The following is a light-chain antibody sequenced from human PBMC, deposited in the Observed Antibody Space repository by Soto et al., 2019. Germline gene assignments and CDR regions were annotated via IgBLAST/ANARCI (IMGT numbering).Light chain of an antibody. J-gene: IGKJ1*01. Sequence: EIVLTQSPGTLSLSPGERATLSCRASQSVSSKLAWYQQRPGQPPRLLIYGASTRATGIPARFTGGGSGTEFTLTITSLQSEDFAVYYCQQYGDWPPWTFGQGTKVDIK. V-gene: IGKV3-15*01. CDR1: QSVSSK. CDR3: QQYGDWPPWT. CDR2: GAS.